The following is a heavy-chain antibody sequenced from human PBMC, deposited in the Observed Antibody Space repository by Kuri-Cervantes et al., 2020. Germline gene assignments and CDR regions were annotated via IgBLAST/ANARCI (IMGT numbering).Heavy chain of an antibody. V-gene: IGHV3-7*01. CDR3: AREGRDSSSLWAFDI. D-gene: IGHD3-22*01. Sequence: GGSLRLSCAASGFTFGSNWMSWVRQAPGKGLEWVANIRQDGSERHYVDSMKGRFTISRDNAKNSLYLQMNSLRAEDTAVYYCAREGRDSSSLWAFDIWGQGTMVTVSS. J-gene: IGHJ3*02. CDR2: IRQDGSER. CDR1: GFTFGSNW.